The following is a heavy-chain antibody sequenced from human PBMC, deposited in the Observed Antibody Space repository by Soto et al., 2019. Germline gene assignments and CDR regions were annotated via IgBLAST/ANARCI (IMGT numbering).Heavy chain of an antibody. J-gene: IGHJ5*02. Sequence: KPSETLSLTCTVSGGSINSGDYYRSWIRQPPGKGLEWIGYIYYSGNTYYNPSLKSRVIISIDTSKNQFSLKLSSVTAADTAVYYCARAMTTVTTDWFDPWGQGTLVTVSS. CDR2: IYYSGNT. CDR3: ARAMTTVTTDWFDP. CDR1: GGSINSGDYY. V-gene: IGHV4-30-4*01. D-gene: IGHD4-17*01.